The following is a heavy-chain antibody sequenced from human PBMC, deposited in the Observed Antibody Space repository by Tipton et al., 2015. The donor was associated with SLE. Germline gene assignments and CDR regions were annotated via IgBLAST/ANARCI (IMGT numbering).Heavy chain of an antibody. Sequence: TLSLTCNVSGYSISSGYYWGWIRQPPGKGLEWIGSIYYSGSTNYNPSLKSRVTISVDTSKNQFSLKLSSVTAADTAVYYCARGLPGPYYYYYYMDVWGKGTTVTVSS. J-gene: IGHJ6*03. CDR3: ARGLPGPYYYYYYMDV. CDR1: GYSISSGYY. CDR2: IYYSGST. V-gene: IGHV4-38-2*02.